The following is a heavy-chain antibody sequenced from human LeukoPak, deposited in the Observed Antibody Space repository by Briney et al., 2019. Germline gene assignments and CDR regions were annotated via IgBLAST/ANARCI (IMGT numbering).Heavy chain of an antibody. V-gene: IGHV1-69*01. CDR1: GGTFSSYA. J-gene: IGHJ6*02. D-gene: IGHD5-18*01. CDR2: TIPIFGTA. Sequence: SVKVSCKASGGTFSSYAISWVRQAPGQGLEWMGGTIPIFGTANYAQKFQGRVTITADESTSTAYMELSSLRSEDTAVYYCAGGTAMETPSGFYYYYGMDVWGQGTTVTVSS. CDR3: AGGTAMETPSGFYYYYGMDV.